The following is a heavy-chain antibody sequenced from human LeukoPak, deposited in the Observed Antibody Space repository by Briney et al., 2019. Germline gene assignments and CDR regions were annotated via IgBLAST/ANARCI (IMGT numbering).Heavy chain of an antibody. D-gene: IGHD5-12*01. V-gene: IGHV3-30*18. CDR3: AKGRRYNSGYNDAFDI. CDR2: ISYDGSNK. CDR1: GFTFSSYG. Sequence: PGGSLRLSCAASGFTFSSYGMHWVRQAPGKGLEWVAVISYDGSNKYYADSVKGRFTISRDNSKNTLYLQMNSLRAEDTAVYYCAKGRRYNSGYNDAFDIWAKGQWSPSLQ. J-gene: IGHJ3*02.